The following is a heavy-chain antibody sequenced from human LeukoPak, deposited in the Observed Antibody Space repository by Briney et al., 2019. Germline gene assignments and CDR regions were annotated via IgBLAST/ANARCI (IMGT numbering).Heavy chain of an antibody. CDR2: ISGSGTRT. CDR3: AKEKFSSDFFDY. Sequence: GGSLRLSCVASGFTFSTYAMSWVRQAPGKGLEWVSAISGSGTRTYYADSVKGRFTISRDNSKNTLFLQMNSLRAEDTAIFYCAKEKFSSDFFDYWGQGTLLTVSS. D-gene: IGHD6-19*01. V-gene: IGHV3-23*01. CDR1: GFTFSTYA. J-gene: IGHJ4*02.